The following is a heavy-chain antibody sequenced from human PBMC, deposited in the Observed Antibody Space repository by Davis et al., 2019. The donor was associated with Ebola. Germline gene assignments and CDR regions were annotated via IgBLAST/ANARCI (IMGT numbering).Heavy chain of an antibody. CDR3: ARGGGYGEYGMDV. D-gene: IGHD5-18*01. J-gene: IGHJ6*02. CDR1: GVSFSGYY. CDR2: INHSGRT. Sequence: MPSETLSLTCAVSGVSFSGYYWNWIRQPPGKGLEWIGEINHSGRTNYNPSLTSRVTMSVDNSKNQFSLRVRYVTAADTAVYYCARGGGYGEYGMDVWGQGTTVTVSS. V-gene: IGHV4-34*01.